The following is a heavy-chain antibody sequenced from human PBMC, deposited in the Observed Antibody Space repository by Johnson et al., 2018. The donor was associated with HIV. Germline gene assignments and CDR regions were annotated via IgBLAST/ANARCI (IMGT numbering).Heavy chain of an antibody. CDR1: GFTFSSYW. CDR3: ARGSGVLTGGDSDAFDI. D-gene: IGHD4-17*01. Sequence: LVESGGGLVQPGGSLRLSCAASGFTFSSYWMSWVRQAPGKGLEWVANIKQDGSEKYYVDSVKGRFTISRDNAKNTLYLQMNSLRAEDTAVYHCARGSGVLTGGDSDAFDIWGQGTMVTVSS. CDR2: IKQDGSEK. V-gene: IGHV3-7*01. J-gene: IGHJ3*02.